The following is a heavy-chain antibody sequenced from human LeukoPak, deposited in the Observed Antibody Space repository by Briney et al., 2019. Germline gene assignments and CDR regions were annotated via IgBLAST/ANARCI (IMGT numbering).Heavy chain of an antibody. J-gene: IGHJ5*02. D-gene: IGHD3-22*01. CDR1: GGSISSYY. V-gene: IGHV4-59*01. CDR2: IYYSGSN. CDR3: ARDRKYYYDSSGAYNWFDP. Sequence: KPSETLSLTCTVSGGSISSYYWSWIRQPPGKGLEWIGYIYYSGSNNYNPSLKSRVTISVDTSKNQFSLKLSSVTAADTAVYYCARDRKYYYDSSGAYNWFDPWGQGTLVTVSS.